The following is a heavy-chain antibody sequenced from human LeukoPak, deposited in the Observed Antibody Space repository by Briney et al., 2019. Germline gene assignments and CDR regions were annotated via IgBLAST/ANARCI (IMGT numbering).Heavy chain of an antibody. CDR3: ARVGSGWYLDYNWFDP. CDR2: INHSGST. J-gene: IGHJ5*02. Sequence: SETLSLTCAVYGGSFSGYYWSWIRQPLGKGLEWIGEINHSGSTNYNPSLKSRVTISVDTSKNQFSLKLSSVTAADTAVYYCARVGSGWYLDYNWFDPCGQGTLVTVSS. D-gene: IGHD6-19*01. V-gene: IGHV4-34*01. CDR1: GGSFSGYY.